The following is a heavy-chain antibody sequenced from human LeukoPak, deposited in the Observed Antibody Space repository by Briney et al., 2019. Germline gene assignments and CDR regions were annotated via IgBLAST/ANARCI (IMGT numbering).Heavy chain of an antibody. CDR3: ATRGNYYGSGRYYYMDV. CDR2: INHSGST. D-gene: IGHD3-10*01. V-gene: IGHV4-34*01. CDR1: GGSFSGYY. Sequence: SETLALTCAVYGGSFSGYYWSWIRQPPGKGLGWIGEINHSGSTNYNPSLKSRVTISVDTSKNQFSLKLSSVTAADTAVYYCATRGNYYGSGRYYYMDVWGKGTTVTISS. J-gene: IGHJ6*03.